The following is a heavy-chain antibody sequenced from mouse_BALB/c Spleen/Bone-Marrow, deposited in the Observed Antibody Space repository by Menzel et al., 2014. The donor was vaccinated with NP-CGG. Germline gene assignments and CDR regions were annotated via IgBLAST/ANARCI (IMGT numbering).Heavy chain of an antibody. CDR3: VRGNYGNYVDYFDF. D-gene: IGHD2-1*01. J-gene: IGHJ2*01. CDR2: INRNGGST. CDR1: GFPFSNYG. V-gene: IGHV5-6-3*01. Sequence: DVKLVESGGGLVQPGGSLKLSCAASGFPFSNYGMSWGGQAPDKRLELVATINRNGGSTYYPDSVKGRFTISSDTAKNTLYLQMSSLKPEETAMYYCVRGNYGNYVDYFDFWGQGTTLTVSS.